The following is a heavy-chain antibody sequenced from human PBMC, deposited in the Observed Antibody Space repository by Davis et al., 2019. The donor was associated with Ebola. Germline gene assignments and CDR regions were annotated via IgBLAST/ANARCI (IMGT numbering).Heavy chain of an antibody. CDR1: GFTFSSYG. Sequence: GSLRLSCAASGFTFSSYGMHWVRQAPGKGLEWVAFIRYDGSNKYYADSVKGRFTISRDNAKNTLYLQMNSLRDEDTAVYYCARDSLYGDYIYYFDYWGQGTLVTVSS. V-gene: IGHV3-30*02. CDR3: ARDSLYGDYIYYFDY. D-gene: IGHD4-17*01. CDR2: IRYDGSNK. J-gene: IGHJ4*02.